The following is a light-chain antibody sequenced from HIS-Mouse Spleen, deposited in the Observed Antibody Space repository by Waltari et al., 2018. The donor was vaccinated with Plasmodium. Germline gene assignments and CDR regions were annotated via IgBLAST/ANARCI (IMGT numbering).Light chain of an antibody. Sequence: EIVMTKSQATLSVSPGERATLSCRASQSVGSNLAWYQQKPGQAPRLLIYGASTRATGIPARFSGSGSGTEFTLTISSLQSEDFAVYYCQQYNNWPFTFGPGTKVDIK. CDR2: GAS. J-gene: IGKJ3*01. CDR3: QQYNNWPFT. V-gene: IGKV3-15*01. CDR1: QSVGSN.